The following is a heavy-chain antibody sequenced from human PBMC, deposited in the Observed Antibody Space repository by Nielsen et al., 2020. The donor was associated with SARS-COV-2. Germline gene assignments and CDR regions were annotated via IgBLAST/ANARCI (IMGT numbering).Heavy chain of an antibody. CDR1: GGSFSGYY. V-gene: IGHV4-34*01. D-gene: IGHD3-3*02. CDR3: ARGHFLFDY. J-gene: IGHJ4*02. CDR2: INHSGST. Sequence: SETLSLTCAVYGGSFSGYYWSWIRQPPGKGLEWIGEINHSGSTNYNPSLKSRVTISVDTSKNQFSLKLSSVTAADTAVYYCARGHFLFDYWGQGTLVTVSS.